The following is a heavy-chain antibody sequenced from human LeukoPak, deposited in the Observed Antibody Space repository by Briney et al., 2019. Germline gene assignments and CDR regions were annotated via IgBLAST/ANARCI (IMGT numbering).Heavy chain of an antibody. CDR1: GGSISSGSYY. Sequence: RPSETLSFTCTVSGGSISSGSYYWGWIRQPPGKGLEWIGSIYYSGSTYYNPSLKSRVTISVDTSKNQFSLKLSSVTAADTAVYYCARPAEQFNWGRGTLVTVSS. V-gene: IGHV4-39*01. J-gene: IGHJ4*02. D-gene: IGHD6-19*01. CDR3: ARPAEQFN. CDR2: IYYSGST.